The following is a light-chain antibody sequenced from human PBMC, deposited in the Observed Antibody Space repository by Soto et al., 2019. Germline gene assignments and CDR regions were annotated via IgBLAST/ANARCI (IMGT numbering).Light chain of an antibody. Sequence: QSALTQPASVSGSPGQSITISCTGTGSGVGGYNYVSWFQQHPGKAPKLMIYDVSNRPSGVSNRFSGSKSGNTASLTISGLQAEDEADYYCSSYTSSSTLVFGGGTKLTVL. CDR3: SSYTSSSTLV. J-gene: IGLJ2*01. CDR1: GSGVGGYNY. V-gene: IGLV2-14*01. CDR2: DVS.